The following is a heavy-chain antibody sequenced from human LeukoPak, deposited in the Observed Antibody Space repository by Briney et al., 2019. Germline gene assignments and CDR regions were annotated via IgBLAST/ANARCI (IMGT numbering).Heavy chain of an antibody. CDR1: GGTFRGYY. Sequence: SETLSLTCAVYGGTFRGYYWSWIRQPPGKGLEWIGEIKHSGSTDYSPSLKSRVTISLDTSKNQFSLKLSSVTAADTAVYYCARSAGVATIPFDFWGQGTLVTVSS. V-gene: IGHV4-34*01. CDR3: ARSAGVATIPFDF. J-gene: IGHJ4*02. CDR2: IKHSGST. D-gene: IGHD5-12*01.